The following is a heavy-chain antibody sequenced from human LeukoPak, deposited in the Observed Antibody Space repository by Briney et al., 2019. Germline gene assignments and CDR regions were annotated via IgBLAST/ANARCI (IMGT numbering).Heavy chain of an antibody. J-gene: IGHJ3*02. D-gene: IGHD3-22*01. CDR1: GGSTSNYY. CDR2: IYYSGST. CDR3: ATWGVVVTDAFDI. Sequence: SETLSITCTVSGGSTSNYYWSWIRQPPGKGLEWIGYIYYSGSTNYNPSLRSRVTISVDTSKNQFSLKLSSVTAADTAVYYCATWGVVVTDAFDIWGQGTMVTVSS. V-gene: IGHV4-59*01.